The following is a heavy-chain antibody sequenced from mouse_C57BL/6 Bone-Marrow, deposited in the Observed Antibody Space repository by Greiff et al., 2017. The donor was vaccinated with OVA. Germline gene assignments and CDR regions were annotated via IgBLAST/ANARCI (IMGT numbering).Heavy chain of an antibody. Sequence: QVQLQQPGAELVKPGASVKVSCKASGYTFTSYWMHWVKQRPGQGLEWIGRIHPSDSDTNYTQKFKGKATLTVVKSSSTAYMQLSSLTSEDAAVYFCAIPSDYYGSSYWYFDVWGTGTTVTVSS. CDR2: IHPSDSDT. J-gene: IGHJ1*03. V-gene: IGHV1-74*01. D-gene: IGHD1-1*01. CDR1: GYTFTSYW. CDR3: AIPSDYYGSSYWYFDV.